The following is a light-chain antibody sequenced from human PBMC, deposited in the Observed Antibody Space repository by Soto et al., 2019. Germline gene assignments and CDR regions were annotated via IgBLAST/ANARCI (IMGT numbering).Light chain of an antibody. CDR1: QGISRW. V-gene: IGKV1-12*01. CDR3: QQANSFQFT. J-gene: IGKJ3*01. CDR2: TAS. Sequence: IPMTQSPSSVSASVGDRVTITCRASQGISRWLAWYQQKPGKAPKLLIYTASKLQSGVPSRFSGSGSGAAFPLTISSLQPEDFATYYCQQANSFQFTFGPGTKVDIK.